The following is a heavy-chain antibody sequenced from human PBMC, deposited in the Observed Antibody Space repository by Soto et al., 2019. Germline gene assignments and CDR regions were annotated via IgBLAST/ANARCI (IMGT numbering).Heavy chain of an antibody. V-gene: IGHV3-66*01. CDR1: GFTVSSNY. CDR3: ARGELHLGELSLLYPMLAEYFQH. D-gene: IGHD3-16*02. CDR2: IYSGGST. Sequence: GGSLRLSCAASGFTVSSNYMSWVRQAPGKGLEWVSVIYSGGSTYYADSVKGRFTISRDNSKNTLYLQMNSLRAEDTAVYYCARGELHLGELSLLYPMLAEYFQHWGQGTLVTVSS. J-gene: IGHJ1*01.